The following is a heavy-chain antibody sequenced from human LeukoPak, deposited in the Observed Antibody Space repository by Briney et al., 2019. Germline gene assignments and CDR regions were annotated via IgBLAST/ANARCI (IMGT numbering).Heavy chain of an antibody. Sequence: GGSLRLSCAASGFTFSNYYMHWVRQAAGKGLVWVSRINRDGSSTTYADSVKGRFTISRDNAKNTMYLQMNSLGAEDTAVYYCARGATYIFGPFDYWGQGTPVTVSS. CDR3: ARGATYIFGPFDY. D-gene: IGHD5-18*01. CDR1: GFTFSNYY. V-gene: IGHV3-74*01. J-gene: IGHJ4*02. CDR2: INRDGSST.